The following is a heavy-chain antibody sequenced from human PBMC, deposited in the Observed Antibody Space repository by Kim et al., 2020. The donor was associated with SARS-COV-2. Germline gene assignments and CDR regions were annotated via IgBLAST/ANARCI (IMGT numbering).Heavy chain of an antibody. D-gene: IGHD6-6*01. CDR1: GGSFSGYY. Sequence: SETLSLTCAVYGGSFSGYYWSWIRQPPGKGLEWIGEINHSGSTNYNPSLKSRVTISVDTSKNQFSLKLSSVTAADTAVYYCARGGPFVGIAARLGWFDPWGQGTLVTVSS. V-gene: IGHV4-34*01. CDR2: INHSGST. CDR3: ARGGPFVGIAARLGWFDP. J-gene: IGHJ5*02.